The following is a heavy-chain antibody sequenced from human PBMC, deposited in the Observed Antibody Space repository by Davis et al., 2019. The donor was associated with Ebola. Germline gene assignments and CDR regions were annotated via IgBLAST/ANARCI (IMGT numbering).Heavy chain of an antibody. J-gene: IGHJ6*02. CDR2: IYHSGST. D-gene: IGHD4-17*01. Sequence: MPSETLSLTCAVYGGSFSGYYWSWIRQPPGKVLEWIGEIYHSGSTNYNPSLKSRVTISVDKSKNQFSLKLSSVTAADTAVYYCARVRSDYGDYGYYYYYGMDVWGQGTTVTVSS. CDR1: GGSFSGYY. V-gene: IGHV4-34*01. CDR3: ARVRSDYGDYGYYYYYGMDV.